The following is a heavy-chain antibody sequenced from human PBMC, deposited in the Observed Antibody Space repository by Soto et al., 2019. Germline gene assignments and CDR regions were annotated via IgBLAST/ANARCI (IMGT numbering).Heavy chain of an antibody. Sequence: GASVKVSCKASGGTFSSYAISWVRQAPGQGLEWMGGIIPIFGTANYAQKFQGRVTITADESTSTAYMELSSLRSEDTAVYYCARTSGSYKYYYYYYGMDVWGQGTTVTVSS. CDR1: GGTFSSYA. V-gene: IGHV1-69*13. CDR3: ARTSGSYKYYYYYYGMDV. J-gene: IGHJ6*02. D-gene: IGHD1-26*01. CDR2: IIPIFGTA.